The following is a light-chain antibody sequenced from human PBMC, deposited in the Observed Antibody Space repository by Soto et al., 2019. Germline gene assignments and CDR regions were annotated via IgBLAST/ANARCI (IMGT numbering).Light chain of an antibody. J-gene: IGLJ1*01. CDR3: CSYAGSSISYV. CDR2: EGS. CDR1: SSDAGSYNL. V-gene: IGLV2-23*01. Sequence: QSALTQPASVSGSPGQSITISCTGTSSDAGSYNLVSWYQQHPGKAPKLMIYEGSKRPSGVSNRFSGSKSGNTASLTISGLQAEDEADYYCCSYAGSSISYVFGTGTKLTVL.